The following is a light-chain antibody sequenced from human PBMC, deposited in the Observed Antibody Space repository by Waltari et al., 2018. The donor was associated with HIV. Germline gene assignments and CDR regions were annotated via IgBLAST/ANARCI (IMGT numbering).Light chain of an antibody. CDR3: SSYAGSNNLV. CDR1: SSDVGGSNY. CDR2: EVY. Sequence: QSALTQPPSASGSPGQSVTLSCTGTSSDVGGSNYDSWYQQHPGKAPTLLIYEVYPLPSGVPDRFSGSKSGNTASLTVSVLQAEDEADYYCSSYAGSNNLVFGGGTKLTVL. J-gene: IGLJ2*01. V-gene: IGLV2-8*01.